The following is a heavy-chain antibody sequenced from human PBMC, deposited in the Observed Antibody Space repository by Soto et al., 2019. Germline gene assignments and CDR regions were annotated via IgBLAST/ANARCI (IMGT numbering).Heavy chain of an antibody. Sequence: SETLSFTCTVSGGSISSGDYYWSWIRQPPGKGLEWIGYIYYSGSTYYNPSLKSRVTISVDTSKNQFSLKLSSVTAADTAVYYCARAGGYPDYFDYWGQGTLVTVSS. CDR2: IYYSGST. CDR3: ARAGGYPDYFDY. D-gene: IGHD3-22*01. CDR1: GGSISSGDYY. V-gene: IGHV4-30-4*01. J-gene: IGHJ4*02.